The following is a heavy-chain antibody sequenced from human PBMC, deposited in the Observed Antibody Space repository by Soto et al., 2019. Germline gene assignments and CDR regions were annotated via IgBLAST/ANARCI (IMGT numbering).Heavy chain of an antibody. V-gene: IGHV4-39*01. CDR1: GGSISSSSYY. CDR3: ARLLRHNYYGMDV. CDR2: IYYSGST. J-gene: IGHJ6*02. D-gene: IGHD5-12*01. Sequence: QLQLQESGPGLVKPLETLSLTCTVSGGSISSSSYYWGWIRQPPGKGLEWIGSIYYSGSTYYNPSLKSRVTISVDTSKNQFSLKLSSVTAADTAVYYCARLLRHNYYGMDVWGQGTTVTVSS.